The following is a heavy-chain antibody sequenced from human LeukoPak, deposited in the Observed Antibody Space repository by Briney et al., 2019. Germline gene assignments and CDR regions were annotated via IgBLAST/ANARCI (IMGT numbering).Heavy chain of an antibody. D-gene: IGHD2-2*02. Sequence: PGGSLRLSCAASGFTFSSHWMHWVRQVPGKGLVWVSRINSDGSSICYADSVKGRFTISRDNAKNSLYLEMKGLRPEDTALYYCARDLGSLPAAIGYSYYGLDVWGQGTALTVSS. J-gene: IGHJ6*02. V-gene: IGHV3-74*01. CDR3: ARDLGSLPAAIGYSYYGLDV. CDR2: INSDGSSI. CDR1: GFTFSSHW.